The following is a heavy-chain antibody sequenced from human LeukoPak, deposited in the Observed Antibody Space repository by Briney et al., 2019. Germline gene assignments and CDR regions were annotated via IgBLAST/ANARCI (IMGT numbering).Heavy chain of an antibody. CDR2: IYSGGST. D-gene: IGHD3-22*01. V-gene: IGHV3-53*01. J-gene: IGHJ4*02. Sequence: GGSLRLSCAASGFTFSSNYMSWVRQAPGKGLEWVSVIYSGGSTYYADSVKGRFTISRDNSKNTLYLQMNSLRAEDTAVYYCAREGYEYYDSSGYYLSYWGQGTLVTVSS. CDR3: AREGYEYYDSSGYYLSY. CDR1: GFTFSSNY.